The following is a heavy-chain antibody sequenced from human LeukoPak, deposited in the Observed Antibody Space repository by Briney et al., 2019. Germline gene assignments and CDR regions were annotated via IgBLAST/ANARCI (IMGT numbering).Heavy chain of an antibody. CDR1: GYTFTGYY. D-gene: IGHD2-8*01. V-gene: IGHV1-2*06. CDR2: INPNRGGT. CDR3: ARDKDIVLMVYASGGFDP. Sequence: ASVKVSCKASGYTFTGYYMHWVRQAPGQGLEWVGRINPNRGGTNYAQKFQERLTITRDTSITTAHMELSRLRSDDTAVYYCARDKDIVLMVYASGGFDPWGQGTLVTVSS. J-gene: IGHJ5*02.